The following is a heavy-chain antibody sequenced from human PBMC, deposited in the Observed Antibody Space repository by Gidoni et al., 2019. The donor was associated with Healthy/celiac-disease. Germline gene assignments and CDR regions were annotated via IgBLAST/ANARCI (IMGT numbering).Heavy chain of an antibody. J-gene: IGHJ5*02. Sequence: EVQLVESGGGLVKPGGSLRLSCAASGFTFSSYSMHWVRQAPGKGLAWVSSIRSSSSYISYAYSVKGRFTIPRDNAKNSLYLQMNSLRAEDTAVYYCARDPASSGAGWFDPWGQGTLVTVSS. CDR3: ARDPASSGAGWFDP. V-gene: IGHV3-21*01. D-gene: IGHD6-19*01. CDR1: GFTFSSYS. CDR2: IRSSSSYI.